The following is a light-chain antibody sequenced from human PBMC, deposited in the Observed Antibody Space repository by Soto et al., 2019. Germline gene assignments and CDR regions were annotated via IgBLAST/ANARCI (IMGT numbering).Light chain of an antibody. CDR3: QQYHVYPWT. V-gene: IGKV1-5*01. CDR2: AAS. CDR1: QTIISW. J-gene: IGKJ1*01. Sequence: DIQLTQAPSTLSASVGDRVSIACRASQTIISWLAWYQQKSGKAPNLRIYAASSLESGVPSRFSGSGSGTEFTLTIISLQPGDFATYSCQQYHVYPWTFDQGTKVELK.